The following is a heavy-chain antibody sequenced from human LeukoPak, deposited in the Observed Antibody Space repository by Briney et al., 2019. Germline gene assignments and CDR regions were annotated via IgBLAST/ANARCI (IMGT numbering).Heavy chain of an antibody. V-gene: IGHV1-69*04. CDR1: GGTFSSYA. CDR2: IIPILGIA. D-gene: IGHD2-21*02. J-gene: IGHJ6*02. Sequence: SVKVSCKASGGTFSSYAISWVRQAPGQGLEWMGRIIPILGIANYAQKFQGRVTITADKSTSTAYMELSSLRSEDTAVYYCASEKSRDLYYGMDVWGQGTTVTVSS. CDR3: ASEKSRDLYYGMDV.